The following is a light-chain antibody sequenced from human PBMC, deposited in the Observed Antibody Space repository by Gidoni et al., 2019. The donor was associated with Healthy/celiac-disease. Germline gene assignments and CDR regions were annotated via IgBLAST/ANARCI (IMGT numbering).Light chain of an antibody. V-gene: IGKV4-1*01. Sequence: DIVMTQSPDPLAVSLGERATINCKSSQSVLYSSNNKNYLAWYQQKPGQPPKLLIYWAYTRESGVPDRFSGSGSGTDFTLTISSRQAEDVAVYYCQQYYSTPPTFGQXTKLEIK. CDR1: QSVLYSSNNKNY. CDR3: QQYYSTPPT. J-gene: IGKJ2*01. CDR2: WAY.